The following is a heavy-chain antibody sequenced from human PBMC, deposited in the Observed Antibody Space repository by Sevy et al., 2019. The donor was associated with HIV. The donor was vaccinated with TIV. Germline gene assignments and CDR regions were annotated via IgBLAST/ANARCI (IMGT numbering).Heavy chain of an antibody. CDR2: IKSKTDGGTT. V-gene: IGHV3-15*01. CDR3: TTDSKNRGISALLDY. D-gene: IGHD3-16*01. Sequence: GGSLRLSCAASGFTFSNAWMSWVRQAPGKGLEWVGRIKSKTDGGTTDYAAPVKGRFTISRDDSKNTLYLQMNSLKTKDPAIYYCTTDSKNRGISALLDYWGQGTLVTVSS. CDR1: GFTFSNAW. J-gene: IGHJ4*02.